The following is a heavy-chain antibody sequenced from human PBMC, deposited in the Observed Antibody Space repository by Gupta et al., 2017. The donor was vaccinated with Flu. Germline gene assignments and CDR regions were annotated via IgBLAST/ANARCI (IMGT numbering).Heavy chain of an antibody. CDR2: INHSGST. CDR3: ANTVDCSSNSCYNSVGSYYFYYMDV. Sequence: QVQLQQWGAGLLKPSETLSLTCAVYGGSFSGYYWSWIRHPPGKGLEWIGEINHSGSTNYNPSLKSRVTISVDTSKNQFSLKLSSVTAADTAVYYCANTVDCSSNSCYNSVGSYYFYYMDVWGKGTTVTVSS. CDR1: GGSFSGYY. J-gene: IGHJ6*03. D-gene: IGHD2-2*02. V-gene: IGHV4-34*01.